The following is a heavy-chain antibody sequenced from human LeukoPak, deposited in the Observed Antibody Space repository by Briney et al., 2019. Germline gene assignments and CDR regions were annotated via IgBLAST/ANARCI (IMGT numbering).Heavy chain of an antibody. V-gene: IGHV3-23*01. J-gene: IGHJ4*02. Sequence: GGSLRLSCAASGFTFSSYAMSWVRQAPGKGLEWVSAISGSGGSTYYADSVKGRFTISRDNSKNTLYLQMNSLRAEDTAVYYCAKDLYSGSYYGAYFGDWGQGTLVTVSS. CDR3: AKDLYSGSYYGAYFGD. CDR1: GFTFSSYA. D-gene: IGHD1-26*01. CDR2: ISGSGGST.